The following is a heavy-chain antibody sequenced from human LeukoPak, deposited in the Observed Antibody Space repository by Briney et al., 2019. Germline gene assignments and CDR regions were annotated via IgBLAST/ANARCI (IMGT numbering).Heavy chain of an antibody. V-gene: IGHV3-74*01. J-gene: IGHJ6*02. CDR2: IKSDGSST. D-gene: IGHD2-21*02. CDR1: GFTFSNYW. Sequence: GGSLRLSCAASGFTFSNYWMHWVRQAPGEALMWVSRIKSDGSSTTYADSVKARFTISRDNAKNTLYLQMNSLRAEDTAVYYCSRDSLSSCGGDCYSGLDVWGQGTTVTVSS. CDR3: SRDSLSSCGGDCYSGLDV.